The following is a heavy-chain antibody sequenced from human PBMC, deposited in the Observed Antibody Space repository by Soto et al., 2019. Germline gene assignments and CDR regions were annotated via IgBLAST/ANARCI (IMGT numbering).Heavy chain of an antibody. Sequence: SETLSLTCTVPGGSISSYYWSWIRQPPGKGLEWIGYIYYSGSTNYNPSLKSRVTISVDTSKNQFSLKLSSVTAADTAVYYCARQAGYCSGGSCYSAHYYYYMDVWGKGTTVTVS. V-gene: IGHV4-59*08. CDR2: IYYSGST. D-gene: IGHD2-15*01. J-gene: IGHJ6*03. CDR1: GGSISSYY. CDR3: ARQAGYCSGGSCYSAHYYYYMDV.